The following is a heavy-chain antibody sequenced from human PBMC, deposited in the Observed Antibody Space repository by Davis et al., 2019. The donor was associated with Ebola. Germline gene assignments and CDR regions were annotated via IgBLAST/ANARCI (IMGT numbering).Heavy chain of an antibody. CDR3: ARVIHHIAVAGWRTYYFDY. Sequence: GESLKIPCAASGFTLSSYEMNWVRQAPGKGLEWVSYISSSCSTIYYADSVKGRFTISRDNAKNSLYLQMNSLRAEDTAVYYCARVIHHIAVAGWRTYYFDYWGQGTLVTVSS. CDR1: GFTLSSYE. J-gene: IGHJ4*02. D-gene: IGHD6-19*01. CDR2: ISSSCSTI. V-gene: IGHV3-48*03.